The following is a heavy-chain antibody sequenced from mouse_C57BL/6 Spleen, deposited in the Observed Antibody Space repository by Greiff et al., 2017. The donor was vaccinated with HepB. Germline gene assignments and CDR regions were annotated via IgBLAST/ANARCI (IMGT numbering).Heavy chain of an antibody. D-gene: IGHD2-4*01. CDR1: GFTFSSYA. Sequence: EVQWVESGEGLVKPGGSLKLSCAASGFTFSSYAMSWVRQTPEKRLEWVAYISSGGDYIYYADTVKGRFTISRDNARNTLYLQMSSLKSEDTAMYYCTREREYDYDERAFAYWGQGTLVTVSA. CDR3: TREREYDYDERAFAY. J-gene: IGHJ3*01. CDR2: ISSGGDYI. V-gene: IGHV5-9-1*02.